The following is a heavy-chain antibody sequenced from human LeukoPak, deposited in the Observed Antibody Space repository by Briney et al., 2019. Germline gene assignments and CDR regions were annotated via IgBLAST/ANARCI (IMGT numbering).Heavy chain of an antibody. CDR2: ISGSGGST. CDR3: AELGYSSGWYSFFDY. J-gene: IGHJ4*02. Sequence: GGSLRLSCAASGFTFSSYGMSWVRQAPGKGLEWVSAISGSGGSTYYADSVKGRFTISRDNSKNTLYLQMNSLRAEDTAVYYCAELGYSSGWYSFFDYWGQGTLVTVSS. D-gene: IGHD6-19*01. CDR1: GFTFSSYG. V-gene: IGHV3-23*01.